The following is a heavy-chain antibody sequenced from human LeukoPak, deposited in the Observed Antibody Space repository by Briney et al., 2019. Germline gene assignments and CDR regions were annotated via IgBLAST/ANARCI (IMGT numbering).Heavy chain of an antibody. CDR3: ARDYTWLAHAFDI. CDR1: GLTFSSYA. J-gene: IGHJ3*02. CDR2: ISYDGSNK. D-gene: IGHD6-19*01. V-gene: IGHV3-30*04. Sequence: PGGSLRLSCAASGLTFSSYAMHWVRQAPGKGLEWVAVISYDGSNKYYADSVKGRFTISRDNSKNTLYLQMNSLRAEDTAVYYCARDYTWLAHAFDIWGQGTMVTVSS.